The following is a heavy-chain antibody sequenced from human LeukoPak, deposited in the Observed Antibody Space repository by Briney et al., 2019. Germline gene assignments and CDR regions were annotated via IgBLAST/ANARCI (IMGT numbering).Heavy chain of an antibody. V-gene: IGHV4-59*01. CDR3: ARENPSGYYNRPIDY. CDR2: IYYSGSI. Sequence: SETLSLTCTVSGASISSYYWSWIRQPPGKGLEWIGDIYYSGSIKYNPSLKSRVTMSVDMSKNQFSLKLSSVTAADTAIYYCARENPSGYYNRPIDYWGQGTLVTVSS. CDR1: GASISSYY. D-gene: IGHD3-22*01. J-gene: IGHJ4*02.